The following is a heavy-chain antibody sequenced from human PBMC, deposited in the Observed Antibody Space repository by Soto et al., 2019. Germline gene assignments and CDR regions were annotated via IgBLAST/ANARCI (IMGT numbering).Heavy chain of an antibody. V-gene: IGHV2-5*02. Sequence: SGPTLVNPTQPLTLTCTFSGFSLSTSGVGVGWIRQPPGKALEWLALIYWDDDKRYSPSLKSRLIITKDTSKNQVVLTMTNMDPVDTATYYCAHRPRIAAADTYFDYWGQGTLVTVSS. CDR3: AHRPRIAAADTYFDY. CDR2: IYWDDDK. CDR1: GFSLSTSGVG. J-gene: IGHJ4*02. D-gene: IGHD6-13*01.